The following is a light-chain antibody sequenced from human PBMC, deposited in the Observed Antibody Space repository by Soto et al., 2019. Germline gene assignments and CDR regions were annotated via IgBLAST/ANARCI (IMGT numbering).Light chain of an antibody. CDR2: GTS. J-gene: IGKJ5*01. Sequence: VVLTQSPGTLSLSRCERATLSCRASERIYSAYLGWYQQKPGQAPRLLIYGTSSRATGIPDRFSGGGSGTEFTLTISSLQSEDFAVYYCQQYNNWPPINFGQGTRLEIK. V-gene: IGKV3-20*01. CDR1: ERIYSAY. CDR3: QQYNNWPPIN.